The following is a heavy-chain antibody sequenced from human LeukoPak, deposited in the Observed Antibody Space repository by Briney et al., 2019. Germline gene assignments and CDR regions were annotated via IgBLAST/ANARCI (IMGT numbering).Heavy chain of an antibody. CDR1: GYTFTSYG. J-gene: IGHJ6*03. CDR3: ARWYCSSTTCYHMDV. Sequence: GASVKVSCKASGYTFTSYGISWVRQAPGQGLEWMGWISAYNGNTNYAQKLQGRVTMTTDTSTSTAYMELRSLRSDDTAVYYCARWYCSSTTCYHMDVWGKGTTVTVSS. CDR2: ISAYNGNT. V-gene: IGHV1-18*01. D-gene: IGHD2/OR15-2a*01.